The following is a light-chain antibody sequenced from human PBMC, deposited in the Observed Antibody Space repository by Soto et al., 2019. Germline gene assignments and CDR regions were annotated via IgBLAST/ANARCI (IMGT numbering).Light chain of an antibody. CDR2: KTS. V-gene: IGKV1-5*03. CDR3: QQYYTYRA. J-gene: IGKJ1*01. CDR1: QSIGTW. Sequence: DIRMTQSPSTRSASVGDRVTITCRASQSIGTWLAWYQQKPGKAPKLLIYKTSTLEGGVPSRFSGSGSGTEFTLTISSLQPDDFATYYCQQYYTYRAFGQGTKVDIK.